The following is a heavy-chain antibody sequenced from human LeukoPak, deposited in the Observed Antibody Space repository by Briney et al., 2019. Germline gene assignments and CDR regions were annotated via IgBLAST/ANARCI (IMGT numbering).Heavy chain of an antibody. CDR2: IRYDGSNK. CDR1: GFTFSSYG. Sequence: GGSLRLSCAASGFTFSSYGMHWVRQAPGKGLEWVAFIRYDGSNKYYADSVKGRFTISRDNSKNTLYLQMNSLRAEDTAVYYCAKDLSKGLLYRRGMYYFDYWGQGTLVTVPS. D-gene: IGHD3-10*01. V-gene: IGHV3-30*02. CDR3: AKDLSKGLLYRRGMYYFDY. J-gene: IGHJ4*02.